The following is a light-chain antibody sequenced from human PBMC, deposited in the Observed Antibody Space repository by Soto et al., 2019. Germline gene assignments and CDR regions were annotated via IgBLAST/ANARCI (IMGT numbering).Light chain of an antibody. CDR2: GAS. J-gene: IGKJ1*01. CDR3: QQYNSYSWT. V-gene: IGKV3-11*01. CDR1: ESVRSY. Sequence: EIVLTQSPATLSLSPGERATLSCRASESVRSYLAWYAQRPGQAPRLLIYGASSRETGIPDRFSGSGAGTDFTLTISSLQPDDFATYYCQQYNSYSWTFGQGTKVDI.